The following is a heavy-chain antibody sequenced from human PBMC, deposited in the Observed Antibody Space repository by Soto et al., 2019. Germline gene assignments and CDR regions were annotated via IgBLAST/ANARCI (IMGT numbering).Heavy chain of an antibody. D-gene: IGHD2-15*01. V-gene: IGHV1-46*01. CDR1: GYTFTSYS. CDR3: ARDHNFGFILYAMDV. CDR2: INPSSGRT. Sequence: ASVKVSCKASGYTFTSYSMHWVRQAPGQGLEWMGIINPSSGRTSYAQNFQGRVTMTSDTSTSMVYMEMSSLKSEDTAVYYCARDHNFGFILYAMDVWGQGTTVTVS. J-gene: IGHJ6*02.